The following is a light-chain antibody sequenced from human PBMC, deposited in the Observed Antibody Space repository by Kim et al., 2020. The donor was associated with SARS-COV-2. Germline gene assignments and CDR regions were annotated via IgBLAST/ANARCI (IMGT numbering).Light chain of an antibody. Sequence: SYELTQPPSVSVAPGKAARITCGGNNIGSKSVHWCQQKPGQAPVLVIYSDSDRPSGIPERFSGSNSANTATLTSSRVEAGDEADYYCQVWDSDSDHWVFGGGTQLTVL. CDR2: SDS. J-gene: IGLJ3*02. V-gene: IGLV3-21*04. CDR1: NIGSKS. CDR3: QVWDSDSDHWV.